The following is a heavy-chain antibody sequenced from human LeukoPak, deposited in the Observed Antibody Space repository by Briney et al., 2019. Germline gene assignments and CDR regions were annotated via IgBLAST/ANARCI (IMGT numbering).Heavy chain of an antibody. D-gene: IGHD3-3*01. CDR3: ARVNTYDDFDY. CDR2: IHYSGST. Sequence: PSETLSLTCTVSGASISGHYWSWIRQPPGKGLEWIGYIHYSGSTHYNPSLKSRVTISADTPKNQFSLKVSSVTAADTAVYFCARVNTYDDFDYWGQGTLVTVSS. V-gene: IGHV4-59*11. CDR1: GASISGHY. J-gene: IGHJ4*02.